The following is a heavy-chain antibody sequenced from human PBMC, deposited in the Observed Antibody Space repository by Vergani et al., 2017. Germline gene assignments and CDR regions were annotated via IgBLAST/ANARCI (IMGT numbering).Heavy chain of an antibody. D-gene: IGHD3-9*01. J-gene: IGHJ6*02. CDR3: ARQKRPGTIFPSGYYYYGMDV. V-gene: IGHV5-10-1*01. CDR1: GYSFTSYW. CDR2: IDPSDSYT. Sequence: EVQLVQSGAEVKKPGESLRISCKGSGYSFTSYWISWVRQMPGKGLGWMGRIDPSDSYTNYSPSFQGHVTISADKSISTAYLQWSSRKASDTALYYCARQKRPGTIFPSGYYYYGMDVWGQGSTVTVSS.